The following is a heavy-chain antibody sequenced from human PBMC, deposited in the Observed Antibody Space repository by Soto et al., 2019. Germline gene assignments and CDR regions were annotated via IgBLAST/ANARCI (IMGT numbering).Heavy chain of an antibody. D-gene: IGHD3-9*01. V-gene: IGHV3-21*03. CDR2: ISGSSSYI. CDR3: ARSYDILTGYSGFDY. Sequence: VQLVESGGGLVQPGGSLRLSCAASGFTFSRYSMNWVRQAPGKGLEWVSSISGSSSYIYYADSVKGRFTISRDNAKNSLYLQMNSLRAEDTAVYYCARSYDILTGYSGFDYWGQGTLVTVSS. J-gene: IGHJ4*02. CDR1: GFTFSRYS.